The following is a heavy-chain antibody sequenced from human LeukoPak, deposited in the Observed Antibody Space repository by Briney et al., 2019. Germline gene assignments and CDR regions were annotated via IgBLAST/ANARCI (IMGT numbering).Heavy chain of an antibody. Sequence: GGSLRLSCEVSGFTFSTYGMSWVRRAPGKGLEWVSAITGSGGRTYYADSVKGRFTISRDNSRDRLYLETNSLRAEDTAVYYCARDRMGAIMYFDVWGRGTLVTVSS. J-gene: IGHJ2*01. CDR1: GFTFSTYG. V-gene: IGHV3-23*01. D-gene: IGHD3-10*01. CDR3: ARDRMGAIMYFDV. CDR2: ITGSGGRT.